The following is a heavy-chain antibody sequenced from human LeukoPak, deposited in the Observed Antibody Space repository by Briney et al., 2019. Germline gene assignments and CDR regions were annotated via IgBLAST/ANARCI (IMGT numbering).Heavy chain of an antibody. CDR1: GGSFSGYY. D-gene: IGHD3-3*01. Sequence: SETLSLTCAVYGGSFSGYYWSWIRQLPGKGLEWIGEINHSGSTNYNPSLKSRVTISVDTSKNQFSLKLSSVTAADTAVYYCARGSSDFWSGYYRRCWFDPWGQGTLVTVSS. J-gene: IGHJ5*02. V-gene: IGHV4-34*01. CDR3: ARGSSDFWSGYYRRCWFDP. CDR2: INHSGST.